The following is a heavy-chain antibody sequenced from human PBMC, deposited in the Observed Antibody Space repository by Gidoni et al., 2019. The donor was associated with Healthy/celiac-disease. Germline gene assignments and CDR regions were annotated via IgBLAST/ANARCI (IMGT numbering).Heavy chain of an antibody. CDR3: TRVSPIVTFDP. D-gene: IGHD3-22*01. J-gene: IGHJ5*02. Sequence: EVQLVESGGGLVQPGRSLRLSCTASGFTFGDYAMSWFRQAPGKGLEWVGFIRSKAYGGTTEYAASVKGRFTISRDDSKSIAYLQMNSLKTEDTAVYYCTRVSPIVTFDPWGQGTLVTVSS. CDR2: IRSKAYGGTT. V-gene: IGHV3-49*03. CDR1: GFTFGDYA.